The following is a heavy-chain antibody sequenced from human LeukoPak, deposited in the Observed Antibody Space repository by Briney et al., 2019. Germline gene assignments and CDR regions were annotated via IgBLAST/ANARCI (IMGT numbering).Heavy chain of an antibody. Sequence: GGSLRLSCAASGFTFSNYGMHWVRQAPGKGLEWVAVISYDGSNKYYADSVKGRFTISRDNSKNTLYLQMNSLRAEDTAVYYCAKDSGGYTYVFDYWGQGTLVTVSS. J-gene: IGHJ4*02. D-gene: IGHD5-18*01. CDR1: GFTFSNYG. CDR2: ISYDGSNK. V-gene: IGHV3-30*18. CDR3: AKDSGGYTYVFDY.